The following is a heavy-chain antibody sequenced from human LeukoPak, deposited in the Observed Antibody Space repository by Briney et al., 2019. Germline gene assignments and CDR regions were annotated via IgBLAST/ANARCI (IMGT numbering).Heavy chain of an antibody. Sequence: GGSPRLSCAASGFTFDDYGMSWVRQAPGKRLEWVSGINWNGGSTGYADSVKGRFTISRDNAKNSLYLQMNSLRAEDTALYYCARERNDHDAFDIWGQGTMVTVSS. CDR1: GFTFDDYG. J-gene: IGHJ3*02. CDR2: INWNGGST. V-gene: IGHV3-20*04. D-gene: IGHD1-1*01. CDR3: ARERNDHDAFDI.